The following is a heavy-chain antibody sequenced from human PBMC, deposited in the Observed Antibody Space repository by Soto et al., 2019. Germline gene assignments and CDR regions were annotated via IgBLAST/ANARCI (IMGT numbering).Heavy chain of an antibody. CDR2: IYYSGST. Sequence: PSETLSLTCTVSGVSISSGSYYWGWIRQPPGKGLEWIGSIYYSGSTYYNPSLKSRVTISVDTSKNQFSLKLSSVTAADTAVYYCARHTPAISISDHWGQGTLVTVSS. V-gene: IGHV4-39*01. D-gene: IGHD2-15*01. CDR1: GVSISSGSYY. CDR3: ARHTPAISISDH. J-gene: IGHJ4*02.